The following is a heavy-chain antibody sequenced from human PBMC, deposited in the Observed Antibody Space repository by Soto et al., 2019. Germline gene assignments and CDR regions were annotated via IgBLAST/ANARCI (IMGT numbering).Heavy chain of an antibody. Sequence: SETLSLTCTVSGGSISSSSYYWGWIRQPPGKGLEWIGSIYYSGSTYYNPSLKSRVTISVDTSKNQFSLKLSSVTAADTAVYYCARQGQWLDGSYFDYWGQGTLVTVSS. V-gene: IGHV4-39*01. J-gene: IGHJ4*02. D-gene: IGHD6-19*01. CDR1: GGSISSSSYY. CDR2: IYYSGST. CDR3: ARQGQWLDGSYFDY.